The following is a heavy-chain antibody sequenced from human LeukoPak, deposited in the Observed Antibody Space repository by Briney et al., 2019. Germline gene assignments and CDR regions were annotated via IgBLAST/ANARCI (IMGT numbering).Heavy chain of an antibody. CDR3: AKLASGGYCSGGSCYRFYYYGMDV. D-gene: IGHD2-15*01. Sequence: GGSLRLSCAASGFTVSSNYMSWVRQAPGKGLEWVSVIYSGGSTYYADSVKGRFTISRDNSKNTLYLQMNSLRAEDTAVYYCAKLASGGYCSGGSCYRFYYYGMDVWGQGTTVTVSS. V-gene: IGHV3-53*01. J-gene: IGHJ6*02. CDR1: GFTVSSNY. CDR2: IYSGGST.